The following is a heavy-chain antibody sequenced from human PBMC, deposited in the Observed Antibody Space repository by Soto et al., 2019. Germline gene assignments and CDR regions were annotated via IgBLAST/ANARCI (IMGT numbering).Heavy chain of an antibody. D-gene: IGHD1-26*01. V-gene: IGHV3-72*01. CDR2: IRNKANSDTT. CDR3: ARGLSGSDAGRDDY. J-gene: IGHJ4*02. CDR1: EFTFSDHY. Sequence: EVQLVGSGGGLVQPGGSLRLSCAASEFTFSDHYMDWVRQAPGKGLEWVGRIRNKANSDTTEYAAFVKGRFTIARDDSKNSLYLQMKSLKAEDTAVDYCARGLSGSDAGRDDYWGQGTLVTVSS.